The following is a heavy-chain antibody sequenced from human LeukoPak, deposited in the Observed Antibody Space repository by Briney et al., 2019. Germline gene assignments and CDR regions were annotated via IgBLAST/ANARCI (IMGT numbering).Heavy chain of an antibody. CDR2: ISSSSSYI. Sequence: GGSLRLSCAASGFTFSSYSMNWVRQAPGKGLEWVSSISSSSSYIYYADSVKGRFTISRDNAKNSLYLQMNSLSAEDTAVYYCARVIRSYYYDSSGYYFFDYWGQGTLVTVSS. CDR1: GFTFSSYS. V-gene: IGHV3-21*01. D-gene: IGHD3-22*01. J-gene: IGHJ4*02. CDR3: ARVIRSYYYDSSGYYFFDY.